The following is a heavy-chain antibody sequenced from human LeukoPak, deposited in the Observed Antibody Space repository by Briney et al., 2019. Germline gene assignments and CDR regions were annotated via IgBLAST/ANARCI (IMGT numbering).Heavy chain of an antibody. CDR1: GFTFSTYA. CDR2: ISYDGRQN. CDR3: AKAETMTQRGYFDY. D-gene: IGHD1-1*01. Sequence: GRSLRLSCAASGFTFSTYAMNWVRQAPGKGLEWVAVISYDGRQNYYADSVKGRFTISRDNSKNTLSLQMSSLRAEDTAVYYCAKAETMTQRGYFDYWGQGTLVTVSS. V-gene: IGHV3-30*04. J-gene: IGHJ4*02.